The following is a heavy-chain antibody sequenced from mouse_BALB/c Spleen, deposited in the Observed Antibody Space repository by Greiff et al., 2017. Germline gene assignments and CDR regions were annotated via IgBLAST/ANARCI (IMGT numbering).Heavy chain of an antibody. D-gene: IGHD3-1*01. V-gene: IGHV5-4*02. CDR1: GFTFSDYY. J-gene: IGHJ4*01. CDR3: ARESGYAMDY. CDR2: ISDGGSYT. Sequence: EVMLVESGGGLVKPGGSLKLSCAASGFTFSDYYMYWVRQTPEKRLEWVATISDGGSYTYYPDSVKGRFTISRDNAKNNLYLQMSSLKSEDTAMYYCARESGYAMDYWGQGTSVTVSS.